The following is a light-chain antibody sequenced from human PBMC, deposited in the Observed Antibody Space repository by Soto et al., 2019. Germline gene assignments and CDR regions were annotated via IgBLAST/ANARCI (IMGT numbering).Light chain of an antibody. CDR2: DAS. J-gene: IGKJ1*01. Sequence: DIQMTQSPSTLYASVGDRVSITCRASQRVDRYLAWYQQKPGKAPQLLIYDASRLESGVPSRFSGSGSGTEFTLTISSLQPDDFATYYCQQYGTYLWTFGQGTKVDIK. V-gene: IGKV1-5*01. CDR1: QRVDRY. CDR3: QQYGTYLWT.